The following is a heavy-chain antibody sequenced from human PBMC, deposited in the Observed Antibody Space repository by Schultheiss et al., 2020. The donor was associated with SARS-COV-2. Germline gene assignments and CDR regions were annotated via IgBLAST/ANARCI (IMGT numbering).Heavy chain of an antibody. CDR3: AHNIPPFTFDP. J-gene: IGHJ5*02. CDR1: GFSLSNARMG. V-gene: IGHV2-5*02. D-gene: IGHD3-16*01. CDR2: IDWDDDK. Sequence: SGPTLVKPTETLTLTCTVSGFSLSNARMGVSWIRQPPGKALEWLARIDWDDDKRYSPSLKSRLTITKDTSKNQVVLTMTNMDPVDTATYYCAHNIPPFTFDPWGQGTLVTVSS.